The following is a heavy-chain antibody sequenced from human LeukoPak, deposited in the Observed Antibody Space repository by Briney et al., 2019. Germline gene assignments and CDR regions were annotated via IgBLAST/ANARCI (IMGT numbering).Heavy chain of an antibody. V-gene: IGHV4-30-2*01. Sequence: SETLSLTCTVSGGSISSGGYYWSWIRQPPGKGLEWIGYIYHSGSTYYNPSLKSRVTISVDRSKNQFSLKLSSVTAADTAVYYCARDNPNWFDPWGQGTLVTVSS. J-gene: IGHJ5*02. CDR1: GGSISSGGYY. CDR3: ARDNPNWFDP. CDR2: IYHSGST. D-gene: IGHD1-14*01.